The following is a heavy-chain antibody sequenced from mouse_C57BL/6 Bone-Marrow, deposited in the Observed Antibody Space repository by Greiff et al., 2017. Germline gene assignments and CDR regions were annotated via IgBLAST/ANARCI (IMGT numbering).Heavy chain of an antibody. V-gene: IGHV1-9*01. J-gene: IGHJ1*03. CDR2: ILPGSGST. D-gene: IGHD1-1*01. CDR3: AGERVVITDWYFDV. CDR1: GYTFTGYW. Sequence: VQLQQSGAELMKPGASVKLSCKATGYTFTGYWIEWVKQRPGHGLEWIGEILPGSGSTNYNEKFKGKATFTADTSSNTAYMHLSSLTTEDSAIYDCAGERVVITDWYFDVWGTGTTVTVTA.